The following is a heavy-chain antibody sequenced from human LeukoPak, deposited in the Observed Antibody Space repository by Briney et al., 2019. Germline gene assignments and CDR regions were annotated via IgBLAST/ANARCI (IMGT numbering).Heavy chain of an antibody. CDR3: ARVDYGGNSDAFDI. J-gene: IGHJ3*02. CDR2: IYYSGST. Sequence: SETLSLTCTVSGGSISSYYWSWIRQPPGKGLEWIGYIYYSGSTNYNPSLKSRVTISVDTSKNQFSLKLSSVTAADTAVYYCARVDYGGNSDAFDIWGQGTMVTVSS. V-gene: IGHV4-59*08. D-gene: IGHD4-23*01. CDR1: GGSISSYY.